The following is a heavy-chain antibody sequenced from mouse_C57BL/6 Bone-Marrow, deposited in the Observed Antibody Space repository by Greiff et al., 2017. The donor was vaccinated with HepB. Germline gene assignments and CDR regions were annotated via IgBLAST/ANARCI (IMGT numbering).Heavy chain of an antibody. CDR3: ARKRGLRRGMDY. J-gene: IGHJ4*01. CDR2: IWSGGST. V-gene: IGHV2-2*01. Sequence: QVQLQQSGPGLVQPSQSLSITCPVSGFSLTSYGVHWVRQSPGKGLAWLGVIWSGGSTDYNAAFISRLSISKDNSKSQVFFKMNSLQADDTAIYYCARKRGLRRGMDYWGQGTSVTVSS. D-gene: IGHD2-4*01. CDR1: GFSLTSYG.